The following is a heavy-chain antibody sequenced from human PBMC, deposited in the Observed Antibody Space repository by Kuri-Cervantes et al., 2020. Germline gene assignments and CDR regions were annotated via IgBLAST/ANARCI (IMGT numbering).Heavy chain of an antibody. CDR1: GYTFTGYY. J-gene: IGHJ4*02. D-gene: IGHD1-20*01. V-gene: IGHV1-2*02. CDR2: INPNSGGT. CDR3: ARDGALTGMTSYFDY. Sequence: ASVKVSCKASGYTFTGYYMHWVRQAPGQGLEWMGWINPNSGGTNYAQKFQGRVTMTRDTSISTAYMELSRLRSDDTAVYYCARDGALTGMTSYFDYWGQGTLVTVSS.